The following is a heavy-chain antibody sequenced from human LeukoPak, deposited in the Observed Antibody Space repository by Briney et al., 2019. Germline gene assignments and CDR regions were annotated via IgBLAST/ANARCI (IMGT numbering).Heavy chain of an antibody. J-gene: IGHJ4*02. V-gene: IGHV4-34*01. Sequence: SETLSLTCAVYGGSFSGYYWSWIRQPPGKGLEWIGEINHSGSTNYNPSLKSRVTISVDTSKNQFSLKLSSVTAADSAVYYCARGPYYYDSSGYYLPDYWGQGTLVTVSS. CDR1: GGSFSGYY. D-gene: IGHD3-22*01. CDR2: INHSGST. CDR3: ARGPYYYDSSGYYLPDY.